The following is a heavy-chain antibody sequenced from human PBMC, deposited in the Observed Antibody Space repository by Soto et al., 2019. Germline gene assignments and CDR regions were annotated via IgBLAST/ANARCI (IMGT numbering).Heavy chain of an antibody. CDR1: GFTFSNFY. J-gene: IGHJ4*02. D-gene: IGHD2-2*01. CDR3: AICEGDY. CDR2: INSGGSTT. V-gene: IGHV3-74*01. Sequence: EVQLVESGGGLVQPGGSLRLSCAASGFTFSNFYVHWVRQAPGKGLEWVSRINSGGSTTNYADSVKGRFTISRDNAKNTLYLQMNSLRAEDTAIYYCAICEGDYWGQGMLVTVSS.